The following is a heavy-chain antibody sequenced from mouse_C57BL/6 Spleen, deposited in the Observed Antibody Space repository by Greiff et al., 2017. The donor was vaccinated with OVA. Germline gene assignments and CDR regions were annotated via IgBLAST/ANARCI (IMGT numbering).Heavy chain of an antibody. CDR1: GYTFTSYW. CDR2: IYPADSCI. V-gene: IGHV1-69*01. CDR3: ARGDYSNHYAMDY. D-gene: IGHD2-5*01. Sequence: QVQLQQPGAELVMPGASVKLSCKASGYTFTSYWMHWVKQRPGQGLEWIGEIYPADSCINYNQKFKGKSTLTVDKSSSTAYMKLSSLTSEDSAVYYCARGDYSNHYAMDYWGQGTSVTVSS. J-gene: IGHJ4*01.